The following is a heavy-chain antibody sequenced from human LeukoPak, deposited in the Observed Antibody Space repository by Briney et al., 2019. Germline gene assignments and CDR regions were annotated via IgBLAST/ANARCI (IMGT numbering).Heavy chain of an antibody. CDR1: GGSISSYY. V-gene: IGHV4-59*01. J-gene: IGHJ5*02. Sequence: SETLSLTCTVSGGSISSYYWSWIRQPPGKGLEWIGYIYYSGSTNYNPSLKSRVTISVDTSKNQFSLKLSSVTAADTAVYYCARGDYCAGDCYYLWGQGTLVTVSS. D-gene: IGHD2-21*02. CDR3: ARGDYCAGDCYYL. CDR2: IYYSGST.